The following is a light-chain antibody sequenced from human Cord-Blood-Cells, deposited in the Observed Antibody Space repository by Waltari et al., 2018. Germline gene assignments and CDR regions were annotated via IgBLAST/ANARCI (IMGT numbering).Light chain of an antibody. CDR1: KLGDTY. CDR3: QAWDSSTVV. Sequence: SYELTQPPSVSVSPGQTASITCSGDKLGDTYACWYQQKPGQYPVLVIYQDSKRPAGIPERFAGSNSWNAATLTISGTQAMDEADYYCQAWDSSTVVFGGGTKLTVL. J-gene: IGLJ2*01. CDR2: QDS. V-gene: IGLV3-1*01.